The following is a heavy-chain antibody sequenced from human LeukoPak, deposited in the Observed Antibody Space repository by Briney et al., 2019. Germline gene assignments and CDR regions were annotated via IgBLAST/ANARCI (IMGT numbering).Heavy chain of an antibody. CDR1: GFTVSRNY. V-gene: IGHV3-53*01. D-gene: IGHD3-10*01. CDR3: TGNYYGSGSYADFDY. J-gene: IGHJ4*02. CDR2: IYNGGDT. Sequence: PGGSLRLSCAASGFTVSRNYMSWVRQAPGKGLEWVSIIYNGGDTYYADSVKGRFTISRDNSKNTAYLQMDSLKTEDTAVYYCTGNYYGSGSYADFDYWGQGTLVTVSS.